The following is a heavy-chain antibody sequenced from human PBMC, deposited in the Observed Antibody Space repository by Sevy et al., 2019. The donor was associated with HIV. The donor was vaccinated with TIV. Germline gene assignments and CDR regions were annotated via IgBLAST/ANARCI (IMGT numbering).Heavy chain of an antibody. CDR1: GFTFSKYS. V-gene: IGHV3-23*01. D-gene: IGHD2-2*01. CDR2: LSFACGRK. CDR3: AREGCSKPHDY. Sequence: GGSLRLSCVASGFTFSKYSMSWVRQTPGKGLEWVSTLSFACGRKNYADSVKGRFTMSRDDSRNTFYLQMDSLRAEDTAIYYCAREGCSKPHDYWGQGTLVTVS. J-gene: IGHJ4*02.